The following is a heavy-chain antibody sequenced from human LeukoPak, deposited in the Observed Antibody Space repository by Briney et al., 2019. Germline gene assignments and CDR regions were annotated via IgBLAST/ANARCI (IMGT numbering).Heavy chain of an antibody. CDR1: GYTFTSYA. J-gene: IGHJ5*02. V-gene: IGHV1-3*01. D-gene: IGHD3-3*02. Sequence: ASVKVSCKASGYTFTSYAMHWVRQAPGQRLELMGWINAGNGNTKYSQKFQGRVTITRDTSASTAYMELSSLRSEDTAVYYCARNPHFAEDIFDTWGQGTLVTVSS. CDR3: ARNPHFAEDIFDT. CDR2: INAGNGNT.